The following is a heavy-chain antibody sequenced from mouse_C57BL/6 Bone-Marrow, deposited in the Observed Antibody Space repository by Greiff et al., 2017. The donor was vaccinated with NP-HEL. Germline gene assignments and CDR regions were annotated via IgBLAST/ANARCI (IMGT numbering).Heavy chain of an antibody. CDR2: IRLKSDNYAT. CDR1: GFTFSNYW. J-gene: IGHJ3*01. Sequence: EVKLMESGGGLVQPGGSMKLSCVASGFTFSNYWMNWVRQSPEKGLEWVAQIRLKSDNYATHYAESVKGRFTISRDDSKSSVYLQMNNLRAEDTGIYYCTGPYYGSSPFAYWGQGTLVTVSA. CDR3: TGPYYGSSPFAY. D-gene: IGHD1-1*01. V-gene: IGHV6-3*01.